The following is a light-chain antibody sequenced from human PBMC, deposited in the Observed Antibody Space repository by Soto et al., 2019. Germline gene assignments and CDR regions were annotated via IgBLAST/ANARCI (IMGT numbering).Light chain of an antibody. CDR2: KAS. CDR3: HQASSFPLS. Sequence: AIQMTQSPSSLSASVGERVTITCRASQVIKNDLSWYQQKPGRAPNLLIYKASTLQTGVPSRFSGSGSGTDFTLTITNLQPEDFATYYCHQASSFPLSFGGGTKVDIK. J-gene: IGKJ4*01. CDR1: QVIKND. V-gene: IGKV1-6*01.